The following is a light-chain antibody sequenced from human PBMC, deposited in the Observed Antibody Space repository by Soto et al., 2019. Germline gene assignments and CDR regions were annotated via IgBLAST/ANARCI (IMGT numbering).Light chain of an antibody. Sequence: EIVLTQSPGTLALSPGERATLSCRASQSVSSISLAWYQQKPGQAPRLLIFGASNRAAGTPDRFSGSGSGTDFTLTISRLEPEDFAVYYCQLYDTSSWTFGPGTKVEIK. CDR1: QSVSSIS. CDR3: QLYDTSSWT. CDR2: GAS. J-gene: IGKJ1*01. V-gene: IGKV3-20*01.